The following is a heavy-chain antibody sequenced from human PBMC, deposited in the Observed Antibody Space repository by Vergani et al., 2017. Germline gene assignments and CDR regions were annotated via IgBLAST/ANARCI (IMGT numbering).Heavy chain of an antibody. CDR1: GFSLTTGGEG. D-gene: IGHD3-9*01. J-gene: IGHJ3*01. Sequence: QITLRESGPTLVKPTQTLTLTCTFSGFSLTTGGEGVGWIRQPPGRALEWLAFVYWNDDERYSPSLKRRVTITKDTSKNALILTLATMDPVDTATYYCVHRLGYFDWDGALDVWGPARMLTLCS. CDR2: VYWNDDE. V-gene: IGHV2-5*01. CDR3: VHRLGYFDWDGALDV.